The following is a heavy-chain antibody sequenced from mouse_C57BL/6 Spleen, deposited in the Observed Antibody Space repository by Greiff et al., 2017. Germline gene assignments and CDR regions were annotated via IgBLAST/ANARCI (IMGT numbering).Heavy chain of an antibody. CDR3: ARGGASTVVEGGYFDY. J-gene: IGHJ2*01. CDR1: GYTFTDYY. V-gene: IGHV1-19*01. Sequence: EVQLQQSGPVLVKPGASVKMSCKASGYTFTDYYMNWVKQSHGKSLEWIGVINPYNGGTSYNQKFKGKATLTVDKSSSTAYMELNSLTSEDSAVYYCARGGASTVVEGGYFDYWGQGTTLTVSS. D-gene: IGHD1-1*01. CDR2: INPYNGGT.